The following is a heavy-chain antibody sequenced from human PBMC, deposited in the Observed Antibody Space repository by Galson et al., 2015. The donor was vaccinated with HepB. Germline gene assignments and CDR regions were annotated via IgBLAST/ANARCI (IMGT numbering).Heavy chain of an antibody. CDR1: GYTFTSYA. CDR3: ARDPPQEAGELFDP. Sequence: SVKVSCKASGYTFTSYALNWVRQAPGQGLEWMGWINTNTGNPTYAQGFTGRFVFSLDTSVSTAYLQISSLKAADTAAYYCARDPPQEAGELFDPWGQGTLVTVSS. V-gene: IGHV7-4-1*02. D-gene: IGHD3-10*01. J-gene: IGHJ5*02. CDR2: INTNTGNP.